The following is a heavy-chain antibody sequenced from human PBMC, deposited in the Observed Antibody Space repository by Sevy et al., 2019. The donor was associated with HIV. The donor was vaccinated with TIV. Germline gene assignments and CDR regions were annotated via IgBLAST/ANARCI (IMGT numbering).Heavy chain of an antibody. D-gene: IGHD3-10*01. J-gene: IGHJ6*02. Sequence: GGSLRLSCAASGFTFSIYSMNWVRQAPGKGLEWVSSSSSSSNYIYYADSVKGRFTISRDNAKNSLYLQMNSLRAEDTAVYYCARDGSPITMVQGVLAYYHGMDVWGQGTTVTVSS. CDR2: SSSSSNYI. CDR1: GFTFSIYS. V-gene: IGHV3-21*01. CDR3: ARDGSPITMVQGVLAYYHGMDV.